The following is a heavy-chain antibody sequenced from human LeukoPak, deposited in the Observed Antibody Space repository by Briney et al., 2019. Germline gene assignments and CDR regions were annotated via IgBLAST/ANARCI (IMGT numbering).Heavy chain of an antibody. CDR1: GFTFSSYS. CDR2: ISSSSSYI. Sequence: GGSLRPSCAASGFTFSSYSMNWVRQAPGKGLEWVSSISSSSSYIYYADSVKGRFTTSKDNAKNSLYLQMNSLRAEDTAVYYCARMSSGSYLFDYWGQGTLVTVSS. V-gene: IGHV3-21*01. D-gene: IGHD3-10*01. J-gene: IGHJ4*02. CDR3: ARMSSGSYLFDY.